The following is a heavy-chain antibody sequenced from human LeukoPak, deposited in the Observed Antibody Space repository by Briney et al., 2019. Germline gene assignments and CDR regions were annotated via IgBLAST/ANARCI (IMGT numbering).Heavy chain of an antibody. CDR2: IKSKTDGGTT. D-gene: IGHD6-19*01. J-gene: IGHJ4*02. V-gene: IGHV3-15*01. CDR1: GFTFSNVW. CDR3: TPSIAVAGSLDY. Sequence: GGSLRLSCAGSGFTFSNVWMSWVRQAPGKGLEWVGRIKSKTDGGTTDYAAPVKGRFTISRDDSKNTLNLQMNSLKTEDTAVYYCTPSIAVAGSLDYWGQGTMVTVSS.